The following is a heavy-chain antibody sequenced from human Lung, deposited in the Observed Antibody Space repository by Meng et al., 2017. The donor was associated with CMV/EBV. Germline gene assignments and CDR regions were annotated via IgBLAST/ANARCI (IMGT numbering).Heavy chain of an antibody. J-gene: IGHJ5*02. CDR2: IYYSGST. Sequence: QVQRQESGPGLGNPSETLSLTCTVSGGSISSYYWSWIRQPPGKGLEWIGYIYYSGSTNYNPSLKSRVTISVDTSKNQFSLKLSSVTAADTAVYYCAREEGIGGFDPWGQGTLVTVSS. V-gene: IGHV4-59*01. CDR3: AREEGIGGFDP. CDR1: GGSISSYY. D-gene: IGHD3-10*01.